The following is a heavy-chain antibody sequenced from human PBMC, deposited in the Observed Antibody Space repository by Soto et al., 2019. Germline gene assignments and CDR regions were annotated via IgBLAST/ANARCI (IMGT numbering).Heavy chain of an antibody. CDR3: NARSLSSTPVFEY. J-gene: IGHJ4*02. V-gene: IGHV3-23*01. CDR1: RFTFSNYA. Sequence: PLGSLRLSCAASRFTFSNYAMIWVLPTPGKGLEWVSGISTGGGITYYADSVKGRFTISRDNSKNTLYLQMNSLRAEDTAVYYCNARSLSSTPVFEYWGQGTLVTVSS. D-gene: IGHD2-2*01. CDR2: ISTGGGIT.